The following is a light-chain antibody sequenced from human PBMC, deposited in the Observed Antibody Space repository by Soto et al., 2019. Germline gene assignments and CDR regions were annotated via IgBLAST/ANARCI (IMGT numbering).Light chain of an antibody. J-gene: IGKJ4*01. CDR3: QQYNHWPLT. CDR1: QSVSSN. CDR2: GAS. Sequence: EVLMTQSPATLSVSPGERATLSCGASQSVSSNLAWYQHKPGQAPRLLIYGASTRATSIPARFSGSGSGTEFTLTISSLQSEDFAVCYCQQYNHWPLTFGGGTKVEIK. V-gene: IGKV3-15*01.